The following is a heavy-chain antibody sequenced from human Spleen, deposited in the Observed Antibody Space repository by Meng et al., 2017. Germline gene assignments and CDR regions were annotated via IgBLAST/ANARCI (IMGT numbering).Heavy chain of an antibody. Sequence: QAQLMQSGAEVKKPGASVWISCKASGYNSASYGISWFRQAPGQGLEWMGWFVSNADTYPAQKFQGRVTMTRDTHTSTDFMELRSLRFDDTAVYYCARVTPGRSYSDYWGQGTLVTVSS. V-gene: IGHV1-18*01. CDR1: GYNSASYG. CDR3: ARVTPGRSYSDY. CDR2: FVSNADT. D-gene: IGHD3-10*01. J-gene: IGHJ4*02.